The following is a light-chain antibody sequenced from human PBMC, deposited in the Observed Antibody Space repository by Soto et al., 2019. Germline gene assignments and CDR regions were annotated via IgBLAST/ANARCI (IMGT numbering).Light chain of an antibody. Sequence: EIVMTQSPATLSVSPGEGATLSCRASQSVGSNLAWYQQKPGQAPRLPIYGASTRATGIPARFIGGGSGTEFTLTISSLQSEDFAVYYCQQYKNGWAFGQGTKVEI. CDR2: GAS. CDR3: QQYKNGWA. CDR1: QSVGSN. J-gene: IGKJ1*01. V-gene: IGKV3-15*01.